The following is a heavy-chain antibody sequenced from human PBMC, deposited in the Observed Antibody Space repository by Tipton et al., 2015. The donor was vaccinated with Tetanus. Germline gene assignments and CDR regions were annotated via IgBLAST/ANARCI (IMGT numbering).Heavy chain of an antibody. CDR3: ARLLKTYSGRYYYYGMDV. CDR1: GGSISNYY. J-gene: IGHJ6*02. Sequence: LRLSCTVSGGSISNYYWSWIRQPPGKGLEWIGYVWYSGGTNYNPSLKSRVTISVDTSKNQFSLKLKSVTAADTAVYYCARLLKTYSGRYYYYGMDVWGQGTTVTVSS. D-gene: IGHD1-26*01. V-gene: IGHV4-59*08. CDR2: VWYSGGT.